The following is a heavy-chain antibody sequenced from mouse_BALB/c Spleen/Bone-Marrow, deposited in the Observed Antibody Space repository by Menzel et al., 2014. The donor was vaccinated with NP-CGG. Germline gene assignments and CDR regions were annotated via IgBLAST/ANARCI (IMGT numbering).Heavy chain of an antibody. D-gene: IGHD2-10*02. J-gene: IGHJ2*01. CDR1: GFNIKDYY. CDR2: IDPENGDA. Sequence: EVQLQQSGAELVRSGASVKLSCTASGFNIKDYYMHWVKQRPEQGLEWIGWIDPENGDAEYAPKFQGKATMTADTSSNTAYLQLSSLTSEDTAVYYCNEGYGNYGYWGQGPTLTVSS. V-gene: IGHV14-4*02. CDR3: NEGYGNYGY.